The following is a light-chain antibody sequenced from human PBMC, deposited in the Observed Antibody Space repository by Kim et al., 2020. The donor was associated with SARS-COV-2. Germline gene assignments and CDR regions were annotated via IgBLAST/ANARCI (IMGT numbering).Light chain of an antibody. Sequence: QPVLTQPPSTSGTPGQRVTMSCSGSSSNIGSNYVYWYQQFPGTAPKLLIYRNTQRPSGVPDRFSGSKSGTSASLAISGLRSEDEADYYCATWDDSLSGQVFGGGTKLTVL. CDR2: RNT. CDR1: SSNIGSNY. J-gene: IGLJ3*02. V-gene: IGLV1-47*01. CDR3: ATWDDSLSGQV.